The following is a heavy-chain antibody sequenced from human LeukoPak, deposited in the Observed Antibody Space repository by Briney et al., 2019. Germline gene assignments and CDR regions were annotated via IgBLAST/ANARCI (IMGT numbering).Heavy chain of an antibody. J-gene: IGHJ4*02. V-gene: IGHV3-64*01. CDR1: GFTFSSYA. D-gene: IGHD5-18*01. CDR2: ISSNGDST. CDR3: ASGYSYFYFDY. Sequence: PGGSLRLSCAASGFTFSSYAMHWVRQAPGKGLEYVSAISSNGDSTYYANSVKGRFTISRDNSKNTLYLQMGSLRAEDMAVYYCASGYSYFYFDYWGQGTLVTASS.